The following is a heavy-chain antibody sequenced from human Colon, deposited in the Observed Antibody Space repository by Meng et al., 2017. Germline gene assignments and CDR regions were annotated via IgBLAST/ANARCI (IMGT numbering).Heavy chain of an antibody. CDR3: ARGYGSGWYLNDAFDI. CDR2: INPSGGST. V-gene: IGHV1-46*01. J-gene: IGHJ3*02. D-gene: IGHD6-19*01. CDR1: GYTFTSYY. Sequence: ASVKVSCKASGYTFTSYYMHWVRQAPGQGLEWMGIINPSGGSTSYAQKFQGRVTMTRDTSTSTVYMELSSLRSEDTAVYYCARGYGSGWYLNDAFDIWGRGTMVTVSS.